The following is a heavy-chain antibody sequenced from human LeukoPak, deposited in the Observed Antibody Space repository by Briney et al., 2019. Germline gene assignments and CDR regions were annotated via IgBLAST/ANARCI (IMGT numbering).Heavy chain of an antibody. CDR3: TIAAAETYFDY. D-gene: IGHD6-13*01. CDR1: GFTFSGSA. V-gene: IGHV3-73*01. Sequence: GGSLRLSCAASGFTFSGSAMHWVGQASGKGLEWVGRIRSKANSYATAYAASVKGRFTISRDDSKNTAYLQMNSLKTEDTAVYYCTIAAAETYFDYWGQGTLVTVSS. J-gene: IGHJ4*02. CDR2: IRSKANSYAT.